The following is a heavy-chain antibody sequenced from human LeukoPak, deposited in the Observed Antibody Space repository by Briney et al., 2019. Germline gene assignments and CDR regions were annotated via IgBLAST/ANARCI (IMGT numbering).Heavy chain of an antibody. V-gene: IGHV3-23*01. CDR3: AKGDYDSSGYYYGLFDY. CDR1: GFTFSSYA. J-gene: IGHJ4*02. CDR2: ISGSGGST. D-gene: IGHD3-22*01. Sequence: GGSLRLSCAASGFTFSSYAMSWVRQAPGKGLEWVSAISGSGGSTYYADSMKGRFTISRDNSKNTLYLQMNSLRAEDTAVYYCAKGDYDSSGYYYGLFDYWGQGTLVTVSS.